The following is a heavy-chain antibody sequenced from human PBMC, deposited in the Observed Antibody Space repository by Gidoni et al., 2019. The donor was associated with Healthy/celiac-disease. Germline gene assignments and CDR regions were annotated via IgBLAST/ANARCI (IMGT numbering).Heavy chain of an antibody. Sequence: EVQLVESGGGLVKPGGSLRLSCSASGFTFSSYSMNWVRQAPGKGLEWVSSISSSSSYIYYADSVKGRFTISRDNAKNSLYLQMNSLRAEDTAVYYCARGIVGVTDAFDIWGQGTMVTVSS. CDR3: ARGIVGVTDAFDI. CDR1: GFTFSSYS. D-gene: IGHD1-26*01. J-gene: IGHJ3*02. V-gene: IGHV3-21*01. CDR2: ISSSSSYI.